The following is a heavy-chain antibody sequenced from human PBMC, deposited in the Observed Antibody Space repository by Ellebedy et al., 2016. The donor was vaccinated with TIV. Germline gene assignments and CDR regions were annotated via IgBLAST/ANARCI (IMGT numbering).Heavy chain of an antibody. CDR2: ISYDGSNK. CDR3: AKDIVTMISGVPYYYYGMDV. V-gene: IGHV3-30-3*02. D-gene: IGHD5-12*01. CDR1: GFTFSSYA. Sequence: GGSLRLSXAASGFTFSSYAMHWVRQAPGKGLEWVAVISYDGSNKYYADSVKGRFSISRDNSKNTVYLQMNSLRAEDTAVYSCAKDIVTMISGVPYYYYGMDVWGRGTTVTVSS. J-gene: IGHJ6*02.